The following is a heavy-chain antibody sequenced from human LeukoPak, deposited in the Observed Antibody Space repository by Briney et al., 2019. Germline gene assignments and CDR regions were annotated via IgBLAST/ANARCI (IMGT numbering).Heavy chain of an antibody. CDR2: VYYTGST. Sequence: SETLSLTCTVSGGSISSYYWSWIRQPPGEGLEWIGYVYYTGSTNYNPSLKSRVSISVDTSKNQFSLKLSSVTAADTAVYYCARDHKASSTSFDYWGQGTLVTVSS. CDR3: ARDHKASSTSFDY. CDR1: GGSISSYY. V-gene: IGHV4-59*12. J-gene: IGHJ4*02. D-gene: IGHD2-2*01.